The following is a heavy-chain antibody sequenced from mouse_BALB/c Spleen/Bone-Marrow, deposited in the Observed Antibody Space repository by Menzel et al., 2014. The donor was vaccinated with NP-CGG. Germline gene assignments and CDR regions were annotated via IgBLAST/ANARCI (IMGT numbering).Heavy chain of an antibody. CDR3: ARGGNYGWFAC. D-gene: IGHD2-1*01. J-gene: IGHJ3*01. CDR2: IDPANGDI. CDR1: GFNIKDTY. Sequence: EVKLMESGAELVKPGASVKLSCTASGFNIKDTYMHWVKQRPEQGLEWIGRIDPANGDIIYDPKFQGKATITADTSSNTAYLQLSSLTSEDTAVYYCARGGNYGWFACWGQGTLVTVSA. V-gene: IGHV14-3*02.